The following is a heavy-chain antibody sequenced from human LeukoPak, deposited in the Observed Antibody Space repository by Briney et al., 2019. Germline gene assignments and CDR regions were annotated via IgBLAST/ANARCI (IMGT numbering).Heavy chain of an antibody. D-gene: IGHD3-10*01. CDR1: GGSISTFY. CDR3: ARRYYGSGSSAFDI. J-gene: IGHJ3*02. CDR2: IYNIETT. V-gene: IGHV4-59*08. Sequence: SETLSLTCTVSGGSISTFYWGWIRQSPGKGLEWIGYIYNIETTKYNPSLKSRVSISADTSKNQFSLRLRSVTAADTAVYYCARRYYGSGSSAFDIWGHGTEVTVSS.